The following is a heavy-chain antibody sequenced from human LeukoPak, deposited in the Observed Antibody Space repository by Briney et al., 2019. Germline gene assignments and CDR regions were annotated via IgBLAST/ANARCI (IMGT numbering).Heavy chain of an antibody. CDR2: ISYDGSNK. J-gene: IGHJ6*03. CDR1: GFTFSSYG. D-gene: IGHD4-17*01. Sequence: GGSLRLSCAASGFTFSSYGMHWVRQAPGKGLEWVAVISYDGSNKYYADSVKGRFTISRDNSKNTLYLQMNSLRAEDTAVYYCARPGTTHYYYYYMDVWGKGTTVTVSS. CDR3: ARPGTTHYYYYYMDV. V-gene: IGHV3-30*03.